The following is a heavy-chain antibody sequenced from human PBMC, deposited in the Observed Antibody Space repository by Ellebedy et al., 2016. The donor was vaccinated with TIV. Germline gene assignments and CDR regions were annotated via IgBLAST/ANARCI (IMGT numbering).Heavy chain of an antibody. CDR1: GGSISNYY. D-gene: IGHD5-24*01. CDR3: ARRGQMEILRHAFEI. J-gene: IGHJ3*02. V-gene: IGHV4-59*01. Sequence: SETLSLTXTVSGGSISNYYWTWIRQPPGKGLEWIGYTYSSGSTNYNPSLKSRVTISVDTSKNQFSLNLNSVTAADTAVYYCARRGQMEILRHAFEIWGKGTMVIVS. CDR2: TYSSGST.